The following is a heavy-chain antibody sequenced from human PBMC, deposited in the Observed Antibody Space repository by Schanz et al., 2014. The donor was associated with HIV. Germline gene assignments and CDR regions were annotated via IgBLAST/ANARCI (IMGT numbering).Heavy chain of an antibody. CDR1: GFTFSNFG. CDR2: ISYDGSNK. J-gene: IGHJ4*02. V-gene: IGHV3-30*03. Sequence: QVQLVESGGGVVQPGMSLTLSCAASGFTFSNFGMHWVRQAPGKGLEWVALISYDGSNKYYSDSVKGRFTISRDNSKNTLYLQMNSLRAEDTAMYYCAAGLIRYFFDYWGQGTLVTVSS. D-gene: IGHD2-21*01. CDR3: AAGLIRYFFDY.